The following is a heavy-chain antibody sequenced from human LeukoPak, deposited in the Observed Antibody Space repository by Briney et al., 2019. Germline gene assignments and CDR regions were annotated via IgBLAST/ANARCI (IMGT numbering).Heavy chain of an antibody. D-gene: IGHD2-15*01. CDR2: ISSSSSYI. CDR1: GFIFSSYA. Sequence: GGSLRLSCAASGFIFSSYAMHWVRQAPGKGLEWVSSISSSSSYIYYADSVKGRFTISRDNAKNSLYLQMNSLRAEDTAVYYCARGSVVAASWFDPWGQGTLVTVSS. J-gene: IGHJ5*02. V-gene: IGHV3-21*04. CDR3: ARGSVVAASWFDP.